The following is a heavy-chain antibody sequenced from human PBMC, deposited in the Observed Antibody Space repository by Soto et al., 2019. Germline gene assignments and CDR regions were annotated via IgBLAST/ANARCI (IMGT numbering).Heavy chain of an antibody. D-gene: IGHD6-19*01. CDR1: GFTFSSYA. V-gene: IGHV3-64D*08. CDR3: VKISGYSSGWSEFDP. J-gene: IGHJ5*02. CDR2: ISSNGGST. Sequence: GGSLRLSCSASGFTFSSYAMHWVRQAPWKGLEYVSAISSNGGSTYYADSVKGRFTISRDNSKNTLYLQMSSLRAEDTAVYYCVKISGYSSGWSEFDPWGQGTLVTVSS.